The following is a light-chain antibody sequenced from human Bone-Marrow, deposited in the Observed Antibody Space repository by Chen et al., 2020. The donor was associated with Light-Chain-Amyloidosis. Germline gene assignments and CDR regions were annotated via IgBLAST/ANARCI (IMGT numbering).Light chain of an antibody. V-gene: IGLV3-21*02. CDR1: NIGSTS. CDR2: EDS. CDR3: QVWDRSRDHPV. Sequence: SYVLTQPSSVSVASRQTATIACGGNNIGSTSVHWYQQTPGQGPLLVVYEDSDRPSGIPERLSGSNSVNAATLTISRVEARYGADYYCQVWDRSRDHPVFGRGTTLTVL. J-gene: IGLJ3*02.